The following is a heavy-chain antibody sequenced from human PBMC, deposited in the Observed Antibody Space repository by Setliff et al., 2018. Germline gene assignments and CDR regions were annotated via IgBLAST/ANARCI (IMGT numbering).Heavy chain of an antibody. V-gene: IGHV1-2*04. CDR2: INPNSGGT. CDR1: GYTFTGYY. D-gene: IGHD3-22*01. Sequence: ASVNVSCKASGYTFTGYYMHWVRQAPGQGLEWMGWINPNSGGTNYAQKFQGWVTMTRDTSISTAYMELSRLRSDDTAVYYCARRRYYYDSSGYRWGGFYFDYWGQGTLVTVSS. CDR3: ARRRYYYDSSGYRWGGFYFDY. J-gene: IGHJ4*02.